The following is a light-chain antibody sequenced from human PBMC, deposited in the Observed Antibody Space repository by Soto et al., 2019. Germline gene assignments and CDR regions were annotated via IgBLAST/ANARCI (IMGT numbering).Light chain of an antibody. V-gene: IGKV3-20*01. CDR3: QQYCSLFT. Sequence: EIVLTQSPGTLSLSPGERATLSCRASQSVSSSYLAWYQQKPGQAPRLLIYGASSRATGIPDRFSGSGSGKDFTITISRLEPEEFVVYYCQQYCSLFTFGPGTKVDIK. J-gene: IGKJ3*01. CDR2: GAS. CDR1: QSVSSSY.